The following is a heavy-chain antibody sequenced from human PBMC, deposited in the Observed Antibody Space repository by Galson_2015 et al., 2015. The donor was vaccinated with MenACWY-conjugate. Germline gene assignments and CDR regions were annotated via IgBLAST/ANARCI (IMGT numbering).Heavy chain of an antibody. Sequence: SGAEVKKPGESLRISCTGSGYSFTNYWINWVRQMPGKGLEWMGRIDTSDSYTNYSPSFQDHVTISVDKSISTAYLQWSSLKASDTAIYYCARGSGYDLGDSWGQGTLVTVSS. CDR2: IDTSDSYT. J-gene: IGHJ4*02. V-gene: IGHV5-10-1*01. CDR1: GYSFTNYW. CDR3: ARGSGYDLGDS. D-gene: IGHD5-12*01.